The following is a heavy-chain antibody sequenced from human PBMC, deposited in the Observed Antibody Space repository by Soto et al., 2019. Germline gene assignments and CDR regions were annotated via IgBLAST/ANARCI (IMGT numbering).Heavy chain of an antibody. D-gene: IGHD2-15*01. CDR1: GFTFSSYG. V-gene: IGHV3-30*03. Sequence: GGSLRLSCAASGFTFSSYGMHWVRQAPGKGLEWVAVISYDGGNKYYADSVKGRFTISRDDSKNTLYLQMNSLRAEDTAVYYCAAPLCSGGSCYHRHYYYYGMDVWGQGTTVTVSS. J-gene: IGHJ6*02. CDR2: ISYDGGNK. CDR3: AAPLCSGGSCYHRHYYYYGMDV.